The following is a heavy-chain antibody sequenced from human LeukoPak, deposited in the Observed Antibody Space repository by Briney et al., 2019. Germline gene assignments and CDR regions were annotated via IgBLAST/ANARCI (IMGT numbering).Heavy chain of an antibody. J-gene: IGHJ4*02. CDR3: AKARGGYSSTYEH. CDR2: ISWSSGSI. CDR1: GFRFADHA. V-gene: IGHV3-9*01. Sequence: GRSLRLSCAASGFRFADHAMHWVRQAPGKGLEWVSGISWSSGSIGYADSVKGRFTISRDNAKNSLYLQMNSLRTEDTALYYCAKARGGYSSTYEHWGQGTLVTVSS. D-gene: IGHD6-13*01.